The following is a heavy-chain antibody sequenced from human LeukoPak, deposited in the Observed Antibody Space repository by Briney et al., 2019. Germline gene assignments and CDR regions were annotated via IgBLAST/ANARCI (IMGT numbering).Heavy chain of an antibody. CDR2: INPNSGGT. J-gene: IGHJ4*02. Sequence: ASVKVSCKASGYTFTGYYMHWVRQAPGQGLEWMGWINPNSGGTNYAQKFQGRVTMTRDTSISTAYMELSRLRSDDTAVYYCARTFPAGYYYDSSGYLHFDYWGQGTLVTVSS. CDR1: GYTFTGYY. D-gene: IGHD3-22*01. CDR3: ARTFPAGYYYDSSGYLHFDY. V-gene: IGHV1-2*02.